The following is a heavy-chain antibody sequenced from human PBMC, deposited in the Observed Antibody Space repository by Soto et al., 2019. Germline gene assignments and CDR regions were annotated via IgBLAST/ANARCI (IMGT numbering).Heavy chain of an antibody. CDR2: IIPIFGTA. Sequence: QVQLVQSGAEVKKPGSSVKVSCKASGGTFSSYAISWVRQAPGQGLEWMGGIIPIFGTANYAQKFQGRVTITADESTSTAYMELSSLRSEDTAVYYCASDKSDCGGGGSCFFDYWGQGTLVTVSS. J-gene: IGHJ4*02. D-gene: IGHD2-15*01. V-gene: IGHV1-69*12. CDR1: GGTFSSYA. CDR3: ASDKSDCGGGGSCFFDY.